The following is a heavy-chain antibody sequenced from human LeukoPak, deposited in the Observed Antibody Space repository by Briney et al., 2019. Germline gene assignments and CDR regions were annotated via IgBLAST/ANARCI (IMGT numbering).Heavy chain of an antibody. CDR3: ARAGSYSSSMGDAFDI. CDR1: GGSISSGGYY. V-gene: IGHV4-30-2*01. J-gene: IGHJ3*02. Sequence: SQTLSLTCTVSGGSISSGGYYWSWIRQPPGKGLEWIGYIYHSGSTYYNPSLKSRVTISVDRSKNQFSLKLSSVTAADTAVYYCARAGSYSSSMGDAFDIWGQGTMVTVSS. D-gene: IGHD6-13*01. CDR2: IYHSGST.